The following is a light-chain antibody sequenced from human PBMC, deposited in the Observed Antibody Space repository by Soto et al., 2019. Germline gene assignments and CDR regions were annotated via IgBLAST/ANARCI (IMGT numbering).Light chain of an antibody. J-gene: IGKJ4*01. CDR1: QTVSSY. Sequence: EIVLTQSPATLSLSPGERATLSCRASQTVSSYLLWYQQKPGQAPRLLIYDASNRASGTPARFSGSGSETDFTLTISSLEPEDFAVYYCHQRSKWPLTFGGGTKVRSN. CDR2: DAS. CDR3: HQRSKWPLT. V-gene: IGKV3-11*01.